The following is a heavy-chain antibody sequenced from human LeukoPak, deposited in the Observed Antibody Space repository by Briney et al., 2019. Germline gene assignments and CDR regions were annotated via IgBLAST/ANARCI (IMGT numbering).Heavy chain of an antibody. CDR2: IDYSGST. J-gene: IGHJ4*02. CDR1: GGSISSYY. CDR3: ARADSGDYVDY. V-gene: IGHV4-59*01. D-gene: IGHD4-17*01. Sequence: PSETLSPTCTVSGGSISSYYWNWIRQPPGKGLEWIGYIDYSGSTNYNPSLKSRVTISVGTSENQFSLKLSSVTAADTALYYCARADSGDYVDYWGQGTLVTVSS.